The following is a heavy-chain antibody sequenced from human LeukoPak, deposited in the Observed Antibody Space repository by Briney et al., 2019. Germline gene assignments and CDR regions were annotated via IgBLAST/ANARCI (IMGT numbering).Heavy chain of an antibody. CDR1: GGSISSYY. CDR2: IYTSGST. Sequence: SETLSLTCTVSGGSISSYYWSWIRQPAGKGLEWIGRIYTSGSTNYNPSLKSRVTMSVVTSKNQFSLKLSSVTAADTAVYYCARALGYCSSTSCRGAFDIWGQGTMVTVSS. CDR3: ARALGYCSSTSCRGAFDI. J-gene: IGHJ3*02. D-gene: IGHD2-2*01. V-gene: IGHV4-4*07.